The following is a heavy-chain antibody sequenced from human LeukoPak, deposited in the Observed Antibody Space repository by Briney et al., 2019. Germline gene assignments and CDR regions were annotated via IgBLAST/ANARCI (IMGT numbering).Heavy chain of an antibody. Sequence: SKTLSLTCAVYGGSFSGYYWSWIRQPPGKGLEWIGEINHSGSTNYNPSLKSRVTISVDTSKNQFSLKLSSVTAADTAVYYCAREVVAATVDAFDIWGQGTMVTVSS. J-gene: IGHJ3*02. CDR2: INHSGST. CDR3: AREVVAATVDAFDI. CDR1: GGSFSGYY. V-gene: IGHV4-34*01. D-gene: IGHD2-15*01.